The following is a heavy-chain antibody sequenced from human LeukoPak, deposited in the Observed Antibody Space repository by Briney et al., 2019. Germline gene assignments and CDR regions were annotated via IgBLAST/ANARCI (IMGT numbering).Heavy chain of an antibody. V-gene: IGHV3-23*01. Sequence: PGGSLRLSCAASGFTFSSYAMSWVRQAPGKGLEWVSAISGSGGSTYYADSVKGRFTISRDNSKNTLYLQMNSLRAEDTAVYYCAKQGRYYDSSGYYWDYWGQGTLVTVSS. J-gene: IGHJ4*02. CDR1: GFTFSSYA. CDR2: ISGSGGST. D-gene: IGHD3-22*01. CDR3: AKQGRYYDSSGYYWDY.